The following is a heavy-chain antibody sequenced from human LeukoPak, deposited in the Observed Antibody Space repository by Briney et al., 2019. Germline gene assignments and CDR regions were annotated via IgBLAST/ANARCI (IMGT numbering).Heavy chain of an antibody. J-gene: IGHJ4*02. CDR3: ANFGAMVRGVISLDY. D-gene: IGHD3-10*01. CDR2: ISGSGGST. Sequence: GGSLRLSCAASGFTFSSYAMSWVRQAPGKGLEWVSAISGSGGSTYYADSVKGRFTISRDNSKNTLYLQMNSLRAEDTSVYYCANFGAMVRGVISLDYWGQGTLVTVSS. V-gene: IGHV3-23*01. CDR1: GFTFSSYA.